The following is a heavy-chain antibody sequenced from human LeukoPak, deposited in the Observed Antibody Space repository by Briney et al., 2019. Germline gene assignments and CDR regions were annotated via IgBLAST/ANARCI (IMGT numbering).Heavy chain of an antibody. CDR2: VSPYNGNT. Sequence: ASVKVSCKTSGYTFTRYGISWVRQAPGQGLEWMAWVSPYNGNTNYAQKFQGRVTMTTDTSTSTAYTELRSLRADDTAVYYSARDSASVWPGSSGWSNWFDPWGQGTLVTVSS. CDR1: GYTFTRYG. CDR3: ARDSASVWPGSSGWSNWFDP. J-gene: IGHJ5*02. D-gene: IGHD6-19*01. V-gene: IGHV1-18*01.